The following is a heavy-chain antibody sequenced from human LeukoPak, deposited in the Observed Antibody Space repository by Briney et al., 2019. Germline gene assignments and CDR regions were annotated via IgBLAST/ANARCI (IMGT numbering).Heavy chain of an antibody. CDR1: GFTVNSNY. Sequence: VGSLRLSCGASGFTVNSNYMAWVRQAPGKGLEWVAFIYGGGSTHYSESVRGRFTISRHNSNNTLYLQMGSLRPEDTGVYYCARDLRSCSGGECYEYKWFDPWGQGTLVTVSS. D-gene: IGHD2-21*01. CDR3: ARDLRSCSGGECYEYKWFDP. J-gene: IGHJ5*02. CDR2: IYGGGST. V-gene: IGHV3-53*04.